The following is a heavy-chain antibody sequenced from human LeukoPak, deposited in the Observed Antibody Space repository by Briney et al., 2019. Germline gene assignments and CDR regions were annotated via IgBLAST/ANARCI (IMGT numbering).Heavy chain of an antibody. CDR3: ARDSNTIFGVVIHYGMDV. CDR2: ISAYNGNT. Sequence: ASVKVSCKASGYTFTSYGISWVRQAPGQGLEWMGWISAYNGNTNYAQKLQGRVTMTTDTSTSTAYMELRSLRSGDTAVYYCARDSNTIFGVVIHYGMDVWGQGTTVTVSS. CDR1: GYTFTSYG. D-gene: IGHD3-3*01. V-gene: IGHV1-18*01. J-gene: IGHJ6*02.